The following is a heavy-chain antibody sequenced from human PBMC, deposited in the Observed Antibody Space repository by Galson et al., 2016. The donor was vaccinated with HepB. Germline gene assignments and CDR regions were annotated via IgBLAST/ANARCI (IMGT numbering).Heavy chain of an antibody. CDR3: ARLQYDGSVFHPFDC. D-gene: IGHD3-22*01. J-gene: IGHJ4*02. V-gene: IGHV3-72*01. Sequence: SLRLSCAASGFTFGDHHYVDWVRQAPGKGLEWIGRRRARAASYRTEFAASGKGRFTISRDDSKSSLYLQMNSMKTEDTAVYYCARLQYDGSVFHPFDCWGQGTLVTVSS. CDR1: GFTFGDHHY. CDR2: RRARAASYRT.